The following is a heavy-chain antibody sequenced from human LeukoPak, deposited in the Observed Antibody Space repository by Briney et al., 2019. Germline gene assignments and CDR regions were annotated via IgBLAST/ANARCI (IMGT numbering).Heavy chain of an antibody. J-gene: IGHJ4*02. CDR3: AREVDCSSPSCQLDY. Sequence: ASVKVSCKASGYTFTVYYMHWVRQAPGQGLEWMAWINPNSGGTNYAQKFQGRVTMTRDTSITTAYLELSSLRSDDTAVYYCAREVDCSSPSCQLDYWGQGTLVTVSS. D-gene: IGHD2-2*01. CDR1: GYTFTVYY. CDR2: INPNSGGT. V-gene: IGHV1-2*02.